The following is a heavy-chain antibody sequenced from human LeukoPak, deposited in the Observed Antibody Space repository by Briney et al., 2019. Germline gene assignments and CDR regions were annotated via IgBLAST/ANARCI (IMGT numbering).Heavy chain of an antibody. CDR1: GYTFSSYG. D-gene: IGHD2-21*02. Sequence: GASVKVSCKASGYTFSSYGINWVRQAPGQGLEWMGWISAYNGNTNYAQKLQGRVTMTTDTSTSTAYMELRSLRSDDTAVYYCARDGHIVVVTAIDMIHYYYYGMDVWGQGTPVTVSS. V-gene: IGHV1-18*01. J-gene: IGHJ6*02. CDR3: ARDGHIVVVTAIDMIHYYYYGMDV. CDR2: ISAYNGNT.